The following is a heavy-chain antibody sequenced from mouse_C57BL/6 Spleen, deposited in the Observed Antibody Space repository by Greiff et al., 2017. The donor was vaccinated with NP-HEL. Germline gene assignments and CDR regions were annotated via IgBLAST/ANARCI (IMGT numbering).Heavy chain of an antibody. J-gene: IGHJ3*01. CDR1: GYTFTSYW. CDR2: IYPGSGST. CDR3: ARREYYDYDYLAWFAY. D-gene: IGHD2-4*01. V-gene: IGHV1-55*01. Sequence: QVQLQQPGAELVKPGASVKMSCKASGYTFTSYWITWVKQRPGQGLEWIGDIYPGSGSTKYNEKFKSKATLTVDTSSSTAYMQLSSLTSEDSAVYYCARREYYDYDYLAWFAYWGQGTLVTVSA.